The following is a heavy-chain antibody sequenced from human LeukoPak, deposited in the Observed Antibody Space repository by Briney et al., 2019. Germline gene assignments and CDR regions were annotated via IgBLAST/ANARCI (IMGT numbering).Heavy chain of an antibody. CDR3: AGYVISSYWYFDL. D-gene: IGHD2/OR15-2a*01. J-gene: IGHJ2*01. CDR1: GGSISSYY. CDR2: IYTSGNT. V-gene: IGHV4-4*07. Sequence: SETLSLTCTVSGGSISSYYWSWIRQPAGKGLEWIGRIYTSGNTNYNPSLKSRVSMSVDTSKNQFSLKLSSVTAADTAVYYCAGYVISSYWYFDLWGRGTLVTVSS.